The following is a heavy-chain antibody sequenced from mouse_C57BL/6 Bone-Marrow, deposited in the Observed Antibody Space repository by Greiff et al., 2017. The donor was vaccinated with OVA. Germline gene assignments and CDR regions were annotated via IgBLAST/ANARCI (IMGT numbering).Heavy chain of an antibody. CDR1: GFTFSSYA. D-gene: IGHD2-4*01. Sequence: VQLKESGGGLVKPGGSLKLSCAASGFTFSSYAMSWVRQTPEKRLEWVATISDGGSYTYYPDNVKGRFTISRDNAKNNLYLQMSHLKSEDTAMYYCAIDYDYDTMDYWGQGTSGTVSS. CDR3: AIDYDYDTMDY. V-gene: IGHV5-4*01. J-gene: IGHJ4*01. CDR2: ISDGGSYT.